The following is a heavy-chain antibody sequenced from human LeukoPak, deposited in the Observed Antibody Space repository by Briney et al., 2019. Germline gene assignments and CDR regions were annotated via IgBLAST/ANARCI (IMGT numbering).Heavy chain of an antibody. Sequence: SSETLSLTCAVSGDSVGSGGYSWSWLRQPPGKGLEWIGYFYHSGSPYYNPSLKSRVTLSVDMCTNQFSLNLTSVTAADTAVYYCARSTYGDFVLFDFWGQGILVTVSS. J-gene: IGHJ4*02. D-gene: IGHD4-17*01. CDR3: ARSTYGDFVLFDF. CDR2: FYHSGSP. CDR1: GDSVGSGGYS. V-gene: IGHV4-30-2*01.